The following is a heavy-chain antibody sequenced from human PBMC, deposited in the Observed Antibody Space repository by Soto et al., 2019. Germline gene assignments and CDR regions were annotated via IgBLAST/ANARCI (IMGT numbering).Heavy chain of an antibody. CDR3: ARDAIYGVVIRGIDYYYGMVV. CDR2: IIPIFGTT. Sequence: QVQLVQSGAEVKKPGSSVKVSCKASGGTFSNYAISWVRQAPGQGLEWMGGIIPIFGTTNYAQKVQGRVTITADESTSTAYMELSSLRSEDTAVYYCARDAIYGVVIRGIDYYYGMVVWGQGTTVTVSS. V-gene: IGHV1-69*01. D-gene: IGHD3-3*01. J-gene: IGHJ6*02. CDR1: GGTFSNYA.